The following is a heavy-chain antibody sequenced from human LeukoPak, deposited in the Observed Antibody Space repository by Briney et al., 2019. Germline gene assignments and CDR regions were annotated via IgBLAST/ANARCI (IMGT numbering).Heavy chain of an antibody. D-gene: IGHD1-26*01. V-gene: IGHV3-66*01. CDR1: GFTVSSNY. J-gene: IGHJ3*02. CDR2: IYSGGST. CDR3: ARDHRWELLRGDDAFDI. Sequence: GGSLRLSCAASGFTVSSNYMSWVRQAPGKGLEWVSVIYSGGSTYYADSVKGRFTISRDDSKNTLYLQMGSLRAEDMAVYYCARDHRWELLRGDDAFDIWGQGTMVTVSS.